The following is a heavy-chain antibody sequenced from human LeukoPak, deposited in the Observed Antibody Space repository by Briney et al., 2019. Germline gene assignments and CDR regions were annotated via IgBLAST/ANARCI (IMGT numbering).Heavy chain of an antibody. V-gene: IGHV4-4*07. CDR1: GGSISSYY. J-gene: IGHJ6*03. Sequence: SETLSLTCTVSGGSISSYYWSWIRQPAGKGLEWIGRIYTSGSTNYNPSLKSRVTISVDTSKNQFSLKLSSVTAADTAVYYCARERRYSSSWYDDYYYYYMDVWGKGTTVTISS. CDR3: ARERRYSSSWYDDYYYYYMDV. D-gene: IGHD6-13*01. CDR2: IYTSGST.